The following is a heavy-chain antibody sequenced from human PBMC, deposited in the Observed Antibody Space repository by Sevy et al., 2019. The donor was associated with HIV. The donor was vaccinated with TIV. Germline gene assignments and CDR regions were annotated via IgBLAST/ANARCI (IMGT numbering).Heavy chain of an antibody. Sequence: ASVKVSCKASGGTFSSYAISWVRQAPGQGLEWMGGIIPIFGTANYAQTFQGRVTITGDESTSTAYMELSSLRSEDTAVYYCARRCSSTSCSPGFDYWGQGTLVTVSS. J-gene: IGHJ4*02. D-gene: IGHD2-2*01. CDR3: ARRCSSTSCSPGFDY. CDR1: GGTFSSYA. V-gene: IGHV1-69*13. CDR2: IIPIFGTA.